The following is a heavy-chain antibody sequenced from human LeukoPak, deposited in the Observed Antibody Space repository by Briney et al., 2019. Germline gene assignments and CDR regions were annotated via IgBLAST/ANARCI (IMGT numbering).Heavy chain of an antibody. J-gene: IGHJ4*02. CDR2: ISKNGGST. D-gene: IGHD2-2*01. CDR3: AKGIVPAAASNFNY. V-gene: IGHV3-64*04. Sequence: GGSLRLSCSVSGFTFSRYAMHWVRQAPGQGLEYVSGISKNGGSTYHADSVKGRFTISRDNSKNTLYLQMNSLRAEDTAVYYCAKGIVPAAASNFNYWGQGTLVTAAS. CDR1: GFTFSRYA.